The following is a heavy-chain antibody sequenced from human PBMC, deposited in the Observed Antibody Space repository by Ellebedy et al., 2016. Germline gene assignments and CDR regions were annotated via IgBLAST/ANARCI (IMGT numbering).Heavy chain of an antibody. V-gene: IGHV3-23*01. CDR2: MRGDGAKT. CDR3: RQGHYADL. CDR1: GLTVSSFF. Sequence: GGSLRLXCAPSGLTVSSFFMGWVRQAPGKGLEWVSTMRGDGAKTHLADSVKGRFTMSRDSSKNSVYLRMNNLRVEDTAVYYCRQGHYADLWGQGTLVTVSS. D-gene: IGHD4-17*01. J-gene: IGHJ4*02.